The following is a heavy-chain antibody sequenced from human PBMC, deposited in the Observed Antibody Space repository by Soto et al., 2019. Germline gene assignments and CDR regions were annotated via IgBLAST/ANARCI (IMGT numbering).Heavy chain of an antibody. Sequence: QVQLVQSGAEVKKPGSSVKVSCKASGGTFSSYAISWVRQAPGQGLEWMGGIIPIFGTANYAQKFQGRVTITADKSTSTAYMELSSLRSEDTAVYYCARDRGYCSSTSCFGNWFDHWGQGTLVTVSS. J-gene: IGHJ5*02. V-gene: IGHV1-69*06. D-gene: IGHD2-2*01. CDR1: GGTFSSYA. CDR2: IIPIFGTA. CDR3: ARDRGYCSSTSCFGNWFDH.